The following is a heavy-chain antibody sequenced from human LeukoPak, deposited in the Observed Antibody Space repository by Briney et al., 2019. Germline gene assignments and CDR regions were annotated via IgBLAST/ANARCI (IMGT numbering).Heavy chain of an antibody. V-gene: IGHV4-30-4*07. J-gene: IGHJ6*03. Sequence: PSQTLSLTCAVSGGSISSGGYSWSWIRQPPGKGLQWIGCIHYSGSTNYNPSLKSRVTISVDTSKNQFSLKLSSVTAADTAVYYCARTTMVRGTYYMDVWGKGTTVTISS. CDR3: ARTTMVRGTYYMDV. CDR1: GGSISSGGYS. CDR2: IHYSGST. D-gene: IGHD3-10*01.